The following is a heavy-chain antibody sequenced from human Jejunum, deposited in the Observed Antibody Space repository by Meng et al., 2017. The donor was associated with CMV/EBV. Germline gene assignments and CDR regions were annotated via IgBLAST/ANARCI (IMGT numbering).Heavy chain of an antibody. CDR2: IRYDGSNK. J-gene: IGHJ4*02. CDR1: FSLSIHY. Sequence: FSLSIHYMHWVRQAPGKGLEWVAFIRYDGSNKYYADSVKGRFTISRDNSKNTLYLQMNSLRAEDTAVYYCAKDRIPGYSSSWYFFYWGQGTLVTVSS. CDR3: AKDRIPGYSSSWYFFY. D-gene: IGHD6-13*01. V-gene: IGHV3-30*02.